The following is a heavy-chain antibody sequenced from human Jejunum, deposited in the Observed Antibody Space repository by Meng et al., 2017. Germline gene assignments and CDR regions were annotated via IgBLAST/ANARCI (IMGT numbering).Heavy chain of an antibody. V-gene: IGHV3-21*01. Sequence: GESPKIPFSASGFTFSWYSMNRVRQVPGKGPEWVSVISSNSGYISYADSVQGRYTISRENAKDSVDLQMNSMRAEDTAIYDCFRFSPCLGRAEGGFGHDGFDDWGQGTLVTVSS. CDR1: GFTFSWYS. CDR2: ISSNSGYI. CDR3: FRFSPCLGRAEGGFGHDGFDD. D-gene: IGHD6-13*01. J-gene: IGHJ3*01.